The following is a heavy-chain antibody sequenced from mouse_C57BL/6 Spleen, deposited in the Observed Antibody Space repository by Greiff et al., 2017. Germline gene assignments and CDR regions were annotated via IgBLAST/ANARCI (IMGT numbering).Heavy chain of an antibody. CDR3: ARHGVAWYFEV. J-gene: IGHJ1*03. CDR1: GFTFSSYT. CDR2: ISGGGGNT. Sequence: DVMLVESGGGLVKPGGSLKLSCAASGFTFSSYTMSWVRQTPEKRLEWVATISGGGGNTYYPDSVKGRFTISRDNAKNTLYLQLSSLRSEDTALYYCARHGVAWYFEVWGTGTTVTVYS. D-gene: IGHD1-1*02. V-gene: IGHV5-9*01.